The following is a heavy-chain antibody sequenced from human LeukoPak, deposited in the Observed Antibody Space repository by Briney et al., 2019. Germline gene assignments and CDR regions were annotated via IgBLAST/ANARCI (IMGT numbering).Heavy chain of an antibody. V-gene: IGHV4-59*01. CDR3: ARKRRGYCSSPSCYEQDGY. CDR2: IYYSGST. J-gene: IGHJ4*02. D-gene: IGHD2-2*01. Sequence: SETLSLTCTVSGGSISSYYWSWIRQPPGKGLEWIGYIYYSGSTNYNPSLKSRVTISVDTSKNQFSLKLSSVTAADTAVYYCARKRRGYCSSPSCYEQDGYWGQGTLVTVSS. CDR1: GGSISSYY.